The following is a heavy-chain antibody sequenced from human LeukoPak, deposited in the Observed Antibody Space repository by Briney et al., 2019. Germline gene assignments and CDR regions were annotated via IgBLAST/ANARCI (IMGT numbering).Heavy chain of an antibody. J-gene: IGHJ4*02. CDR3: AKEGSAVAGFDY. V-gene: IGHV3-30*02. D-gene: IGHD6-19*01. CDR2: IRYDGSNK. CDR1: GFTFSSYG. Sequence: PGGSLRLSCAASGFTFSSYGMHWVRQAPGKGLEWVAFIRYDGSNKYYADSVKGRFTISRDNSKNTLYLQMNSLRAEDTAVYYCAKEGSAVAGFDYWGQGTLVTVSS.